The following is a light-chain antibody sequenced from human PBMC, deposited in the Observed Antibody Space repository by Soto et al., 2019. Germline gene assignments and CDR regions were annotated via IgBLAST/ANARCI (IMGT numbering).Light chain of an antibody. CDR2: RAS. J-gene: IGKJ1*01. Sequence: DIQMTQSPSTLSASVGDRITITCRASEKISSWLVWYQQKPGRAPKLLIYRASKLESGIPSRFSGSGSGTDFALTISSLQPDDFATYYCQQFAISTTFGQGTKVDIK. V-gene: IGKV1-5*03. CDR1: EKISSW. CDR3: QQFAISTT.